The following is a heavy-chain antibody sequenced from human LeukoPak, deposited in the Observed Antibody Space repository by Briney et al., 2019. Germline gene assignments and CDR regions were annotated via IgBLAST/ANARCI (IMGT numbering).Heavy chain of an antibody. Sequence: GGSLRLSCAASGFTFSSYAMSWVRQAPGKGLEWVSAISGSGGSTYYADSVKGRFTISRDNSKNTLYLQMNSLRAEDTAVYYCAKAGDFWSGYYRPPFGYWGQGTLVTVSS. CDR3: AKAGDFWSGYYRPPFGY. J-gene: IGHJ4*02. CDR1: GFTFSSYA. V-gene: IGHV3-23*01. D-gene: IGHD3-3*01. CDR2: ISGSGGST.